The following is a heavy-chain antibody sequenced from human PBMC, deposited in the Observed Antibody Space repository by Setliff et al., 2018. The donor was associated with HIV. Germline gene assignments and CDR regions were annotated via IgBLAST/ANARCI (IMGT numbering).Heavy chain of an antibody. CDR3: AGPFPGQGAAARENDAFDI. J-gene: IGHJ3*02. V-gene: IGHV3-66*02. Sequence: GGSLRLSCAASGFTVSTYYMSWVRQAPGKGLEWVSTIYSGGSTYHADSVKGRFTLSRDTSKNTLFLQMNSLRPEDAAVYYCAGPFPGQGAAARENDAFDICGQGTMVTVSS. CDR1: GFTVSTYY. CDR2: IYSGGST. D-gene: IGHD1-26*01.